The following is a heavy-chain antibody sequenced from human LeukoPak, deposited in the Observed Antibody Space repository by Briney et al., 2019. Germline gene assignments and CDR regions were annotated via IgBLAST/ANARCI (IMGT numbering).Heavy chain of an antibody. Sequence: GGSLRLSCAASGFTVSDNYMSWVRQAPGKGLEWVAFIRYDGSNKYYADSVKGRFSISRDNARSSLYLQMNSLRADDTAVYYCARGGSGWYHWFDPWGQGTLVTVSS. J-gene: IGHJ5*02. CDR2: IRYDGSNK. V-gene: IGHV3-30*02. D-gene: IGHD6-19*01. CDR3: ARGGSGWYHWFDP. CDR1: GFTVSDNY.